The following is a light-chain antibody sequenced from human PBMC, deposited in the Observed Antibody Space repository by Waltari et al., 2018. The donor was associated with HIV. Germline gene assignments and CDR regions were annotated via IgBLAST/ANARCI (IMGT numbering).Light chain of an antibody. CDR3: QERSNWPLT. CDR1: QSVSYY. J-gene: IGKJ4*01. CDR2: EAS. Sequence: EIVLTQSPATLSLSPGERATLSCRASQSVSYYLAWYQQRPGQAPRLLIYEASNRATGIPARFSGSGSGTDFTLTISSLEPEDFAVYYCQERSNWPLTFGGGTKVEIK. V-gene: IGKV3-11*01.